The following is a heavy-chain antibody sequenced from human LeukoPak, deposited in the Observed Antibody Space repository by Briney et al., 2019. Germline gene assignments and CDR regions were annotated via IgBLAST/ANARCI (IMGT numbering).Heavy chain of an antibody. CDR1: GGSISNSSYY. D-gene: IGHD5-24*01. J-gene: IGHJ5*02. Sequence: PSETLSLTCSVSGGSISNSSYYWGWIRQPPGKGLEWIGSMHYSGRTYYKSSLKSRITISVDTSKDQFSLKLSSVTAADTAVYYCARDGDGYNYWFDPWGQGTLVTVSS. CDR2: MHYSGRT. V-gene: IGHV4-39*07. CDR3: ARDGDGYNYWFDP.